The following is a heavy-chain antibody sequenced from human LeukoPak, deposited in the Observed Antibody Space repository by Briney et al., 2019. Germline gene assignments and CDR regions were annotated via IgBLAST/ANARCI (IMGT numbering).Heavy chain of an antibody. CDR2: MYYSGST. CDR3: ARLLIKFDY. Sequence: PSETLSLTCTVSGGSISSSSYYWGGIRQPPGRGMEWIVSMYYSGSTYYNPSLKSRVAISVDTSKNQFSLKLSSVTAADTAVYYCARLLIKFDYWGQGTLVTVSS. D-gene: IGHD3-16*01. J-gene: IGHJ4*02. CDR1: GGSISSSSYY. V-gene: IGHV4-39*01.